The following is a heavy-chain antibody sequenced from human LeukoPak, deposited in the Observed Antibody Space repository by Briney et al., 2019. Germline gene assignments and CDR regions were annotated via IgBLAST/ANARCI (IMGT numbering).Heavy chain of an antibody. CDR1: GFTPSNYG. J-gene: IGHJ4*02. CDR2: ISYDGSNK. V-gene: IGHV3-30*18. CDR3: AKDYYFDY. Sequence: PGGSLRLSCAASGFTPSNYGMHWVRQAPGKGLEWVAVISYDGSNKYYADSVKGRFTISRDNSRNTLYLQMNSLRAEDTAVYYCAKDYYFDYWGQGTLVTVSS.